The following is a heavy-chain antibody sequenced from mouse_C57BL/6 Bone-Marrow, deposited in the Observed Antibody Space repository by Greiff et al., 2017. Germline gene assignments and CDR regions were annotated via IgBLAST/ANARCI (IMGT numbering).Heavy chain of an antibody. CDR1: GYTFTSYG. D-gene: IGHD1-1*02. CDR3: AGWWSYWYFDV. CDR2: IYPRSGNT. V-gene: IGHV1-81*01. Sequence: VKLQQSGAELARPGASVKLSCKASGYTFTSYGISWVKQRTGQGLEWIGEIYPRSGNTYYNEKFKGKATLTADKSSSTAYMELRSLTSEDSAVCLCAGWWSYWYFDVWGTGTTVTVSS. J-gene: IGHJ1*03.